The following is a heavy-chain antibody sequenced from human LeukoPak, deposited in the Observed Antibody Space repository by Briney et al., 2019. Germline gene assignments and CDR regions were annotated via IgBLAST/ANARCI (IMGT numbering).Heavy chain of an antibody. J-gene: IGHJ4*02. V-gene: IGHV4-31*03. CDR1: GASFSSGDQY. D-gene: IGHD3-22*01. Sequence: SQTLSLTCTVSGASFSSGDQYWDWIRQRPGEGLEWIGSIHPSGALYNNPSLESRVTISIDTSKNQFSLNLNSVTAADTAVYFCSRGLDSRKLGYWGQGTLVTVSS. CDR2: IHPSGAL. CDR3: SRGLDSRKLGY.